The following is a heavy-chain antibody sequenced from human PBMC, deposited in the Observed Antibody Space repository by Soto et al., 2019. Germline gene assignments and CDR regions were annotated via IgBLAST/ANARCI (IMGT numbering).Heavy chain of an antibody. Sequence: LRLSCAASGFTFSSYWMSWVRQAPGKGLEWVANIKQDGSEKYYVDSVKGRFTISRDNAKNSLYLQMNSLRAEDTAVYYCARVGYYYDSSGYLYRPFDYWGQGTLVTVSS. V-gene: IGHV3-7*01. D-gene: IGHD3-22*01. J-gene: IGHJ4*02. CDR1: GFTFSSYW. CDR3: ARVGYYYDSSGYLYRPFDY. CDR2: IKQDGSEK.